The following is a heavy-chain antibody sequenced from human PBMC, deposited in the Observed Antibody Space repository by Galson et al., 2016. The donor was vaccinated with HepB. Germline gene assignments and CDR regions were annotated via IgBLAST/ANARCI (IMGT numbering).Heavy chain of an antibody. J-gene: IGHJ4*02. CDR2: IYYSGST. V-gene: IGHV4-39*01. D-gene: IGHD3-10*01. CDR3: ASMVRGVTIYY. Sequence: ETLSLTCTVSGGSISSSSYYWGWIRQPPGKGLEWIGSIYYSGSTYYNPSLKSRVTISVDTSKNQFSLKLSSVTAADTAVYYYASMVRGVTIYYWGQGTLVTVSS. CDR1: GGSISSSSYY.